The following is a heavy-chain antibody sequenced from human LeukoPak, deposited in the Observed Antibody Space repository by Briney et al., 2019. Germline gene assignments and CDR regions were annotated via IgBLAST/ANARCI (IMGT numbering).Heavy chain of an antibody. Sequence: PSETLSLTCTVSGASIGSYYWSWIRQPPGKGLEWIGYISQNGYTKYTPSLKSRVTISRDTSENQFSLILSSVTAADTAVYYCTRHDGVAVIGHGMAVWGQGTTVTVSS. CDR1: GASIGSYY. D-gene: IGHD3-10*01. J-gene: IGHJ6*02. CDR3: TRHDGVAVIGHGMAV. CDR2: ISQNGYT. V-gene: IGHV4-59*08.